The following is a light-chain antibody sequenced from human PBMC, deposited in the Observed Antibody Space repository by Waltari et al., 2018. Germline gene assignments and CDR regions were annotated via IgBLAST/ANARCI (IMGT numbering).Light chain of an antibody. Sequence: DFQMTQSPSSLSASVGDRVTITCRASQHISTYLNWYQQKPGKGPKLLLYAASTLQSGVPSRFSGSGAGTDFTFTISSLQLEDFATYYCQQSYDTPRTFGQGTKVEVK. CDR1: QHISTY. CDR2: AAS. CDR3: QQSYDTPRT. J-gene: IGKJ1*01. V-gene: IGKV1-39*01.